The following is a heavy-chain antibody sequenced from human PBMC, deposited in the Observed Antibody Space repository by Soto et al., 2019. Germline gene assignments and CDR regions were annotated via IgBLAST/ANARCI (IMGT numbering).Heavy chain of an antibody. V-gene: IGHV3-49*04. J-gene: IGHJ4*02. CDR2: IRSKAYGGTT. Sequence: EVQLVESGGGLVQPGRSLRLSCTASGFTFGDYAMSWVRQAPGKGLEWVGFIRSKAYGGTTEYAASVKGRFTISRDDSKSIAYLQMNSLKTEDTAVYYCTRVYDSSGYFDYWGQGTLVTVSS. CDR3: TRVYDSSGYFDY. CDR1: GFTFGDYA. D-gene: IGHD3-22*01.